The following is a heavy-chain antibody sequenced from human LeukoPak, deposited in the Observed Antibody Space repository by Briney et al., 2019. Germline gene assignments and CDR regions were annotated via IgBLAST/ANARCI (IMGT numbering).Heavy chain of an antibody. CDR2: INAGNGNT. J-gene: IGHJ4*02. Sequence: ASVKVSCKASGYTFTSYAMHWVRQAPGQRLEWMGWINAGNGNTKYSQKFQGRVTITRDTSASTAYTELSSLRSEDTAVYYCARVGYYYGSGSYYPELDYWGQGTLVTVSS. CDR3: ARVGYYYGSGSYYPELDY. D-gene: IGHD3-10*01. V-gene: IGHV1-3*01. CDR1: GYTFTSYA.